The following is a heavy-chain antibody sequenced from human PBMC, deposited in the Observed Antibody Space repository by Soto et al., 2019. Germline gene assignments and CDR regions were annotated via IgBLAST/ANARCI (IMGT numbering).Heavy chain of an antibody. J-gene: IGHJ4*02. D-gene: IGHD7-27*01. CDR3: ARGPSGDKVDY. CDR2: IYDSGST. Sequence: PSETLSLTCTVSGGSISSGDYYWSWIRQSPGKGLEWIGHIYDSGSTYNNPSLQSRVTISVDTSKNQFSLNLSSVTAADTAVYYCARGPSGDKVDYWGQGTLVTVSS. V-gene: IGHV4-30-4*01. CDR1: GGSISSGDYY.